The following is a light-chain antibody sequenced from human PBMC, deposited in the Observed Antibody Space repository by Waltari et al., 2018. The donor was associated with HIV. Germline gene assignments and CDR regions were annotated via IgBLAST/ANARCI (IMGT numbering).Light chain of an antibody. CDR2: EVN. CDR3: NSYAGSNNWV. Sequence: QSALTQPPSASGSPGQSVPISCTGTSSDVGGSKYVSWHQQHPGKAPKLMIYEVNKRPSGVPDRFSGSKSANTASRTVAGLKADDEADYYGNSYAGSNNWVFGGGTRLTVL. CDR1: SSDVGGSKY. J-gene: IGLJ3*02. V-gene: IGLV2-8*01.